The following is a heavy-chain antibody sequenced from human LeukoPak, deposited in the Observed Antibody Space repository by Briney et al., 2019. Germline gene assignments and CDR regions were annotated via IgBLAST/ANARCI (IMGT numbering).Heavy chain of an antibody. CDR3: ARGGRDNYVDWFVP. D-gene: IGHD4-11*01. J-gene: IGHJ5*02. CDR1: GGPFSSFA. Sequence: SVKVSCKASGGPFSSFAISWLRQAPGQGLEWMGGIIPIFGRTKYAQKFQARVTFTADESTSTVYMELSSLRSDDTAVFYCARGGRDNYVDWFVPWGQGTLVTVSS. V-gene: IGHV1-69*01. CDR2: IIPIFGRT.